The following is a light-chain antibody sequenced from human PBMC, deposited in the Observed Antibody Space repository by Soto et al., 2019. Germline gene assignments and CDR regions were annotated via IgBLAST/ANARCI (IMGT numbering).Light chain of an antibody. CDR2: DTA. CDR1: SSNIGIND. CDR3: AAWDDSLNGPV. V-gene: IGLV1-44*01. Sequence: QAVVTQTPSASGTPGQRVTMSCSGSSSNIGINDVHWYRQLSGAAPQILIYDTAQRATGVPDRFSGSGSGTSASLTISGLQSDDEAEYHCAAWDDSLNGPVFGGGTKVTVL. J-gene: IGLJ2*01.